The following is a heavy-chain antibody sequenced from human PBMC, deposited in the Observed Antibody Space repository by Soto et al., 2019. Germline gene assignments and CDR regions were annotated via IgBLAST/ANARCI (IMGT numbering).Heavy chain of an antibody. CDR2: IWYDGRNK. V-gene: IGHV3-33*01. J-gene: IGHJ4*02. CDR3: ARDRGANDGDDGPGDY. D-gene: IGHD2-8*01. Sequence: QVQLVESGGGVVQPGRSLRLSCAASGFTFSRYGMHWVRQAPGKGLEWVAVIWYDGRNKYYADSLKGRFTISRDNTKNTLYLQMTNLRAEDTAVYYCARDRGANDGDDGPGDYWGQGTLVTVSS. CDR1: GFTFSRYG.